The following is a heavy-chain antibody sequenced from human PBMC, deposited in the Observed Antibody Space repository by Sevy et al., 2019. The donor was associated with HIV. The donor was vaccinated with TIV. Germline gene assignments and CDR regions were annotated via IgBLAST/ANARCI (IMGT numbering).Heavy chain of an antibody. CDR2: INPNSGGT. J-gene: IGHJ5*02. CDR3: ARDKGDILTGYYRPKNWFDP. V-gene: IGHV1-2*06. D-gene: IGHD3-9*01. Sequence: ASVKVSCKASGYTFTGYYMHWVRQAPGQGLEWMGRINPNSGGTNYAQKFQGRVTMTRYTSISTAYMELSRLRADDTAGYYCARDKGDILTGYYRPKNWFDPWGQGTLVTVSS. CDR1: GYTFTGYY.